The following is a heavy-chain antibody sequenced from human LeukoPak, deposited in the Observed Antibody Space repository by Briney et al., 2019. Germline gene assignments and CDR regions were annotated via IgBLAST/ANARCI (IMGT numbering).Heavy chain of an antibody. CDR3: ARVVGGYAYYYYYYMDV. V-gene: IGHV3-64*01. D-gene: IGHD5-12*01. CDR2: ISSNGGST. J-gene: IGHJ6*03. Sequence: GGSLRLSCAASGFTFSSYAMHWVRQAPGKGLEYVSAISSNGGSTHYANSVKGRFTISRDNSKNTLYLQMGSLRAEDMAVYYCARVVGGYAYYYYYYMDVWGKGTTVTVSS. CDR1: GFTFSSYA.